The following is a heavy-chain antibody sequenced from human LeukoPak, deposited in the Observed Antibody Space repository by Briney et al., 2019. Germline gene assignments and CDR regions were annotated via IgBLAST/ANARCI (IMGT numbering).Heavy chain of an antibody. D-gene: IGHD4-17*01. Sequence: SETLSLTCTVSGASISSYYWSWIRQPPGKGLEWIGYIDYSGSTNDNPSLKSRVIISVDTSKTQFTLKLSSVTAADTAVYYCARHYYSDPFDYWGQGTLVTVSS. CDR1: GASISSYY. V-gene: IGHV4-59*01. J-gene: IGHJ4*02. CDR3: ARHYYSDPFDY. CDR2: IDYSGST.